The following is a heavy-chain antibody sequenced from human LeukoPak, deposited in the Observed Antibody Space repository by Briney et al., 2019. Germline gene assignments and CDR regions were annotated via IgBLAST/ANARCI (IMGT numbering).Heavy chain of an antibody. CDR1: GGSISSGSYY. D-gene: IGHD6-13*01. Sequence: SETLSLTCTASGGSISSGSYYWSWIRQPAGKGLEWIGRIYTSGSTNYNPSLKSRVTISVDTSKNQFSLKLSSVTAADTAVYYCARERGSLYYFDYWGQGTLVTVSS. CDR2: IYTSGST. CDR3: ARERGSLYYFDY. J-gene: IGHJ4*02. V-gene: IGHV4-61*02.